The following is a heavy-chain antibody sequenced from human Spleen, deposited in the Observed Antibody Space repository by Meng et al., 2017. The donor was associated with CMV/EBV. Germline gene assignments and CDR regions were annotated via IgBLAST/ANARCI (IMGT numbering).Heavy chain of an antibody. J-gene: IGHJ4*02. V-gene: IGHV3-21*01. CDR2: ISIRSSNI. D-gene: IGHD3-22*01. CDR1: GFTFSSYS. CDR3: ARGDNTMIAY. Sequence: GGSLRLSCAASGFTFSSYSMNWVRQAPGKGLEWVSSISIRSSNIYYADSVKGRFTISRDNAKNSLYLQMNSLRAEDTAVYYCARGDNTMIAYWGQGTLVTVSS.